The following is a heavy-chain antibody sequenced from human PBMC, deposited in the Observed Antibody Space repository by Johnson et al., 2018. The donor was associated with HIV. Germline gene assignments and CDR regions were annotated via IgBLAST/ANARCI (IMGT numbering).Heavy chain of an antibody. Sequence: VQVVESGGGVVQPGGSLRLSCAASGFTFNSYGMHWVRQAPGKGLEWVACISYDGSNKYYADSVKGRFTISRDNSKNTLHLQMNRRRTEDTAVYYCARGGGCTMVGRDKGAFDVWGQGTMVTVSS. J-gene: IGHJ3*01. CDR1: GFTFNSYG. CDR2: ISYDGSNK. CDR3: ARGGGCTMVGRDKGAFDV. V-gene: IGHV3-30*19. D-gene: IGHD3-10*01.